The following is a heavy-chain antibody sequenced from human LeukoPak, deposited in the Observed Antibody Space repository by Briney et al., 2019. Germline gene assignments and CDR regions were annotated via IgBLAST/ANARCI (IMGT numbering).Heavy chain of an antibody. V-gene: IGHV3-30*18. CDR2: MSYDGSKQ. J-gene: IGHJ6*03. Sequence: GRSLRLSCAASGFTFSGYDIHWVRQAPGKGLEWVAVMSYDGSKQFYADSLKGRFTISRDNPKSTLYLQIDSLRAEDTAVYFCAKMRTPYYFYMDVWGKGTTVIVSS. CDR3: AKMRTPYYFYMDV. CDR1: GFTFSGYD.